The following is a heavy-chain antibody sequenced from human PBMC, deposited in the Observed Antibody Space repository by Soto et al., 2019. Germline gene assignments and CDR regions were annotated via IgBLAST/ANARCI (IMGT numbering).Heavy chain of an antibody. Sequence: EVQLVESGGGLVQPGGSLRLSWAASGFTFSNYEMHWVRQVTGKGLEWVSGIGTAGDTKYVGSVKGRFTISRDNAKNSLYLQMNSLRAEDTAVYYCAGRRQVINDYYGLADWGQGTTVIVSS. J-gene: IGHJ6*02. CDR3: AGRRQVINDYYGLAD. CDR2: IGTAGDT. CDR1: GFTFSNYE. D-gene: IGHD2-21*01. V-gene: IGHV3-13*01.